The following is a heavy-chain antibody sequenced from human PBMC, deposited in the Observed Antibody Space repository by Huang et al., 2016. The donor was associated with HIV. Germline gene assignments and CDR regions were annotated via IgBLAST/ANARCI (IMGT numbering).Heavy chain of an antibody. V-gene: IGHV4-39*01. CDR2: IYYSGST. D-gene: IGHD3-10*01. CDR1: GGSIRSDHYY. J-gene: IGHJ4*02. Sequence: QLQLQESGPGLVKPSETLSLTCTVSGGSIRSDHYYWGWIRQPPGKGMEWIGSIYYSGSTYYNPSLKSRVTITVDTSKNQFSLKMRSVTAADTAVYYCARLPGSITMIRGVITDPYWGQGTLVTVSS. CDR3: ARLPGSITMIRGVITDPY.